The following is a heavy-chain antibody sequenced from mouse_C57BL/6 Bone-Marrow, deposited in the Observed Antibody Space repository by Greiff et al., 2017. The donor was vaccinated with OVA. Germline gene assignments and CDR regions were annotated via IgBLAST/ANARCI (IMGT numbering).Heavy chain of an antibody. J-gene: IGHJ2*01. CDR3: ARHGDYGSFFDY. D-gene: IGHD1-1*01. CDR1: GFTFSSYG. CDR2: ISSGGSYT. V-gene: IGHV5-6*01. Sequence: EVHLVESGGDLVKPGGSLKLSCAASGFTFSSYGMSWVRQTPDKRLEWVATISSGGSYTYYPDSVKGRVTISRDNAKNTLYLQMSSLKSEDTAMYYCARHGDYGSFFDYWGQGTTLTVSS.